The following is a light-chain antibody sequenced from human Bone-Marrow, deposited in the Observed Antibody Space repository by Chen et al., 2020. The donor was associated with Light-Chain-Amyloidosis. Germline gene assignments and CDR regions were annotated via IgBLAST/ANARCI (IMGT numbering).Light chain of an antibody. V-gene: IGKV1-27*01. CDR1: QDISNY. J-gene: IGKJ1*01. CDR2: AAS. Sequence: DIQMTQSPSSLSASVGDRVTITCRASQDISNYLAWYQQKPGKAPKLLIYAASALQSGVPSRFRGSGNGSGTDVTLTINSLQPEDVATDYCQKYNSAPRTFGQGTKVEIK. CDR3: QKYNSAPRT.